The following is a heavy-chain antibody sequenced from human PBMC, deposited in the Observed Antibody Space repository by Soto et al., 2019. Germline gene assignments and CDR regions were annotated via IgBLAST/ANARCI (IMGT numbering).Heavy chain of an antibody. V-gene: IGHV3-23*01. CDR2: ISGSGGST. J-gene: IGHJ5*01. CDR3: ASPLGYCSSTSCDWFDS. D-gene: IGHD2-2*01. CDR1: GFTFSSYA. Sequence: EVQLLESGGGLVQPGGSLRLSCAASGFTFSSYAMSWVRQAPGKGLEWVSAISGSGGSTYYADSVKGRFTISRDNSKNTLYLQMNSLRAEDTAVYYCASPLGYCSSTSCDWFDSWGQGTLVNVSS.